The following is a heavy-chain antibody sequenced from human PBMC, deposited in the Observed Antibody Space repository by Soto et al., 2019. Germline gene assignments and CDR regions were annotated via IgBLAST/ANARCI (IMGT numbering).Heavy chain of an antibody. CDR2: IWNDGSNK. V-gene: IGHV3-33*08. D-gene: IGHD6-6*01. CDR1: GFTFSSYG. CDR3: ARDTTIAARHSLGY. J-gene: IGHJ4*02. Sequence: GGSLRLSCAASGFTFSSYGMHWVRQAPGKGLEWVAVIWNDGSNKYYADSVKGRFTISRDNSKNTLYLQMNSLRAEDTAVYYCARDTTIAARHSLGYWGQGTLVTVSS.